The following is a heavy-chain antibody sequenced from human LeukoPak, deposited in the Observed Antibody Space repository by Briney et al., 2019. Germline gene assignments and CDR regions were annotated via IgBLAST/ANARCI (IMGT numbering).Heavy chain of an antibody. Sequence: ASVTVSCKTSGYTFTDYYIHWVRQAPGQGLAWMGIIFPSGSNTNYAQRFQGGITMTRDTSTTTVFMELTGLTSEDTAVYFCVREQSGGTFDYWGQGTLVTVSS. D-gene: IGHD1-26*01. CDR3: VREQSGGTFDY. J-gene: IGHJ4*02. V-gene: IGHV1-46*01. CDR2: IFPSGSNT. CDR1: GYTFTDYY.